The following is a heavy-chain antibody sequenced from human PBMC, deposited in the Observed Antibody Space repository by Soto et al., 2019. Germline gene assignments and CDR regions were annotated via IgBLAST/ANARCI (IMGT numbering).Heavy chain of an antibody. CDR2: IWYDGSNK. Sequence: GGSLRLSCAASGFTFGSYGIHFCRQAPGKGLEWVAVIWYDGSNKYYADSVKGRFTISRDNSKNTLYLQMNSLRAEDTAVYYCARDPSYGMDVWGQGTTVTVSS. V-gene: IGHV3-33*01. CDR1: GFTFGSYG. J-gene: IGHJ6*02. CDR3: ARDPSYGMDV.